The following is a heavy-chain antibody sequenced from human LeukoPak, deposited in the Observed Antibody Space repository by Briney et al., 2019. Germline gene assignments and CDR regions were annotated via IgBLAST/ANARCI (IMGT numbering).Heavy chain of an antibody. J-gene: IGHJ1*01. Sequence: KTGGSLRLSCAASGFTVSSNYMSWVRQAPGKGLEWVSSISSSSSYIYYADSVKGRFTISRDNAKNSLYLQMNSLRAEDTAVYYCARGFSSYGRAEYFQHWGQGTLVTVSS. CDR2: ISSSSSYI. CDR3: ARGFSSYGRAEYFQH. V-gene: IGHV3-21*01. D-gene: IGHD5-18*01. CDR1: GFTVSSNY.